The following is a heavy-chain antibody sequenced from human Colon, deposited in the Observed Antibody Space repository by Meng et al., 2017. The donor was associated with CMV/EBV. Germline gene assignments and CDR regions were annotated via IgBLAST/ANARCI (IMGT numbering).Heavy chain of an antibody. CDR3: AREQRGYCTSTSCPSRWFDP. Sequence: GESLKISCAASGFTFNSYWMHWVRQAPGKGLAWVSRINSDGSTTNYADSVKGRFTISRDNAKNTLYLQMNSLRAEDTAVYYCAREQRGYCTSTSCPSRWFDPWGQGTLVTVSS. D-gene: IGHD2-2*01. V-gene: IGHV3-74*01. J-gene: IGHJ5*02. CDR1: GFTFNSYW. CDR2: INSDGSTT.